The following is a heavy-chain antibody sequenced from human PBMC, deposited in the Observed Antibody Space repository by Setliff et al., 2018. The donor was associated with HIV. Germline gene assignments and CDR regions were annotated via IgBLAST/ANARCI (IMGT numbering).Heavy chain of an antibody. CDR1: GFSFRSYA. CDR2: ISGSGDIT. Sequence: PGGSLRLSCAASGFSFRSYAVSWVRQAPGKGLEWVSVISGSGDITYYRESVKGRFTVSRDNAKNSLYLQMNSLRAEDTAVYYCAKGGASDDSSEDPDAFDIWGQGTMVTVSS. CDR3: AKGGASDDSSEDPDAFDI. V-gene: IGHV3-23*01. D-gene: IGHD3-22*01. J-gene: IGHJ3*02.